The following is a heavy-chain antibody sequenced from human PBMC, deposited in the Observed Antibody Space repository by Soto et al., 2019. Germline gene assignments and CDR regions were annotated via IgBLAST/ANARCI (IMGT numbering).Heavy chain of an antibody. CDR2: INPNSGGT. CDR3: ARDKWIQLDWFDP. D-gene: IGHD5-18*01. Sequence: ALVKVSCKAAGCRFTGYYMHWGRHAHGQGLEWMGWINPNSGGTNYAQKFQGRVTMTRDTSISTAYMELSRLRSDDTAVYYCARDKWIQLDWFDPWGQGTLVTVSS. CDR1: GCRFTGYY. J-gene: IGHJ5*02. V-gene: IGHV1-2*02.